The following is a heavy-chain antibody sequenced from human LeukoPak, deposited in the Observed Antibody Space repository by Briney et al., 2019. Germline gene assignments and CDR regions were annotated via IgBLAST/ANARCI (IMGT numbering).Heavy chain of an antibody. CDR2: ISSSSSYI. CDR3: ARASDYGDYFSGMDV. V-gene: IGHV3-21*01. D-gene: IGHD4-17*01. Sequence: GGSLRLSCAASGFTFSSYSMNWVRKPPGKGLEWVSSISSSSSYIYYADSVKGRFTISRDNAKNSVYLQMNSLRVEDTAVYYCARASDYGDYFSGMDVWGQGTTVTVSS. CDR1: GFTFSSYS. J-gene: IGHJ6*02.